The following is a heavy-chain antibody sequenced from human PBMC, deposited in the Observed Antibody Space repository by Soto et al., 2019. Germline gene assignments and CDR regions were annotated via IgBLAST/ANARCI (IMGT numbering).Heavy chain of an antibody. J-gene: IGHJ5*02. D-gene: IGHD1-26*01. V-gene: IGHV1-18*01. Sequence: QVQLVQSGAEVKKPGASVKVSCKASGYTFSSYGIGWVRQAPGQGLEWMGWISAYIGNTDYAQKLQSRVTMTTDTSTSTAYMELRSLRSDDTAVYYCARVVVGATANWFDPWGQGTLVTVSS. CDR2: ISAYIGNT. CDR1: GYTFSSYG. CDR3: ARVVVGATANWFDP.